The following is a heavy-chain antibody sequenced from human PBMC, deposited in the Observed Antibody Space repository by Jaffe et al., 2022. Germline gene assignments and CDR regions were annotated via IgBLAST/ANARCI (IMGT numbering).Heavy chain of an antibody. CDR1: GFTFSSYA. CDR3: AKDREYSGSDFRAFHGFDI. J-gene: IGHJ3*02. V-gene: IGHV3-23*01. CDR2: ISYSGGNT. Sequence: EVQLLESGGGLVQPGGSLRLSCAASGFTFSSYAMSWVRQAPGKGLEWVSAISYSGGNTYYADSVKGRLTISRDNSKKTLYLQMNSLRAEDTAVYYCAKDREYSGSDFRAFHGFDIWGQGTMVTVSS. D-gene: IGHD5-12*01.